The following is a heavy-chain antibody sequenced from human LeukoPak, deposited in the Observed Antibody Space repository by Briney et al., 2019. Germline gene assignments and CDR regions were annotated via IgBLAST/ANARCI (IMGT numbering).Heavy chain of an antibody. CDR1: GFTFSSYG. CDR2: ISYDGSNK. Sequence: PGRSLRLSCAAFGFTFSSYGMHWVRQAPGKGLEWVAVISYDGSNKYYADSVKGRFTISRDDSKNTLYLQMNSLRAEDTAVYYCAKDLRELLGSYYYGMDVWGKGTTVTVSS. CDR3: AKDLRELLGSYYYGMDV. D-gene: IGHD3-10*01. J-gene: IGHJ6*04. V-gene: IGHV3-30*18.